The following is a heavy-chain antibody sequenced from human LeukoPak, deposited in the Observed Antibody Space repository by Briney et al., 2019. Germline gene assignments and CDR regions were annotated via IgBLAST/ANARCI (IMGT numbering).Heavy chain of an antibody. V-gene: IGHV1-2*06. CDR2: INPNSGGT. D-gene: IGHD3-22*01. CDR1: GYTFTSNH. Sequence: ASVKVSCKASGYTFTSNHIHCVRQAPGQGLEWMGRINPNSGGTNYAQKFQGRVTMTRDTSISTAYMELSRLRSDDTAVYYCARYYYDSSGYYYQDAFDIWGQGTMVTVSS. CDR3: ARYYYDSSGYYYQDAFDI. J-gene: IGHJ3*02.